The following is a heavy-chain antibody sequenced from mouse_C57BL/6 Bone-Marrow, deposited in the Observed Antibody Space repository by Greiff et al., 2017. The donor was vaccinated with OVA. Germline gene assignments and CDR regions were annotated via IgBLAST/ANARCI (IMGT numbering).Heavy chain of an antibody. CDR3: ARSAYYYGSSPWFAY. V-gene: IGHV1-53*01. CDR1: GYTFTSYW. D-gene: IGHD1-1*01. J-gene: IGHJ3*01. CDR2: INPSNGGT. Sequence: QVQLQQPGTELVKPGASVKLSCKASGYTFTSYWMHWVKQRPGQGLEWIGNINPSNGGTNYNEKFKSKATLTVNKASSTAYMQLSSLTSEDSAVYYCARSAYYYGSSPWFAYWGQGTLVTVSA.